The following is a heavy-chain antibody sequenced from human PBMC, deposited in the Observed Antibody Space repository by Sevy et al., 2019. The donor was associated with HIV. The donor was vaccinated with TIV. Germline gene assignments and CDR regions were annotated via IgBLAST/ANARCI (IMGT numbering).Heavy chain of an antibody. Sequence: GGSLRLSCAASGFTFSSYSMNWVRQAPGKGLEWVSYISSSSSTIYYADSVKGRFTISRDNAKNSLYLQMKSLRDEDTAVYYCARDISMGGRWLQLSADPNLDYWGQGTLVTVSS. CDR3: ARDISMGGRWLQLSADPNLDY. J-gene: IGHJ4*02. CDR2: ISSSSSTI. CDR1: GFTFSSYS. V-gene: IGHV3-48*02. D-gene: IGHD5-12*01.